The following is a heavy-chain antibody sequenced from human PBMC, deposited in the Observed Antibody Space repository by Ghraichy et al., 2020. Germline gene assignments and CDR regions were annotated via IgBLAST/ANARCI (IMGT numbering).Heavy chain of an antibody. D-gene: IGHD4-17*01. V-gene: IGHV3-74*01. J-gene: IGHJ4*02. CDR1: GFTFSNYW. Sequence: LSLTCAASGFTFSNYWMHWVRQAPGKGLLWVSRINSDGSDTTYADSVKGRFTVSRDNAKNTLYLQMNRLRAEDTAVYYCARVQAPLTTPYFDYWGQGTLVTVSS. CDR3: ARVQAPLTTPYFDY. CDR2: INSDGSDT.